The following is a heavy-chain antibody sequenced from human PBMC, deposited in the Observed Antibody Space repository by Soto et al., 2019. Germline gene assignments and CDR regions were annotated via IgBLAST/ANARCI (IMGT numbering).Heavy chain of an antibody. CDR3: ARALSDFDDAFDI. Sequence: EVQMVESGGGLVQPGGSLRLSCGASGFTVSSNNMSWVRQAPGKGLEWVSVIYSGASTYYADSVKGRFTISRDNSKNTLYLQMNSLRAEDTAVYYCARALSDFDDAFDIWGQGTMVTVSS. CDR1: GFTVSSNN. V-gene: IGHV3-66*01. D-gene: IGHD2-21*02. J-gene: IGHJ3*02. CDR2: IYSGAST.